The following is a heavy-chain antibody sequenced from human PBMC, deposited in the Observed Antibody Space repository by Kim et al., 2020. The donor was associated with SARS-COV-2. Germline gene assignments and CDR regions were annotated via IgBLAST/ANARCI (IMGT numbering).Heavy chain of an antibody. CDR2: IYSGGSST. CDR3: AKDSLDYGSGTPCCYYYGMDV. Sequence: GGSLRLSCAASGFTFSSYAMSWVRQAPGKGLEWVSVIYSGGSSTYYADSVKGRFTISRDNSKNTLYLQMNSLRAEDTAVYHCAKDSLDYGSGTPCCYYYGMDVWGQGTTVTVSS. J-gene: IGHJ6*02. D-gene: IGHD3-10*01. CDR1: GFTFSSYA. V-gene: IGHV3-23*03.